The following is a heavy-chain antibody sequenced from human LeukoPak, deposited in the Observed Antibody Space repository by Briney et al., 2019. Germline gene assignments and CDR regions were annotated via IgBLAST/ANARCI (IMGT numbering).Heavy chain of an antibody. CDR3: ATDRGRIVGAMLAFDI. J-gene: IGHJ3*02. D-gene: IGHD1-26*01. CDR1: GGTFSSYA. V-gene: IGHV1-69*04. CDR2: IIPILGIA. Sequence: GASVKVSCKASGGTFSSYAISWVRQAPGQGLEWMGRIIPILGIANYAQKFQGRVTMTEDTSTDTAYMELSSLRSEDTAVYYCATDRGRIVGAMLAFDIWGQGTMVTVSS.